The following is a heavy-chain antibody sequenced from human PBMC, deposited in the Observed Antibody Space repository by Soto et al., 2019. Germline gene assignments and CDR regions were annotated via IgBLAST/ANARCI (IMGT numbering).Heavy chain of an antibody. CDR1: GGSFSGYY. J-gene: IGHJ6*02. CDR3: ARLPGTGDDYYYGMDV. Sequence: LSLTCAVYGGSFSGYYWSWIRQPPGKGLEWIGEINHSGSTNYNPSLKSRVTISVDTSKNQFSLKLSSVTAADTAVYYCARLPGTGDDYYYGMDVWGQGTTVTVSS. V-gene: IGHV4-34*01. D-gene: IGHD7-27*01. CDR2: INHSGST.